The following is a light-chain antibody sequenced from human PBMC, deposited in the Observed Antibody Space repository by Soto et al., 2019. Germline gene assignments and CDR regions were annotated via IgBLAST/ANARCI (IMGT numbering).Light chain of an antibody. CDR2: AAS. CDR3: QQRDSTQYT. CDR1: QSIRSY. Sequence: DIQMNQSPYSLSASVGARVTITCRASQSIRSYLNWYQQKPGKAPKLLIYAASSLQSGVPSRFSGSGSGTAFTLTIRSLQTEDFATYDCQQRDSTQYTFGQGTQLEIK. V-gene: IGKV1-39*01. J-gene: IGKJ2*01.